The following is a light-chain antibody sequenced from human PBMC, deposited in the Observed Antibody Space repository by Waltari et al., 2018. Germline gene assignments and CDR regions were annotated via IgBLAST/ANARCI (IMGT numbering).Light chain of an antibody. CDR2: LGT. CDR1: QSLLHSNGYNY. CDR3: MQARQTPWT. J-gene: IGKJ1*01. Sequence: DIVMTQSPLSLPVTPGEPASISCRSSQSLLHSNGYNYLDWYLQKPGQSPQLLIYLGTNRASGVPDRFSGSGSGTDYKLKISRVEAEDVGVYYCMQARQTPWTFGQGTKVEIK. V-gene: IGKV2-28*01.